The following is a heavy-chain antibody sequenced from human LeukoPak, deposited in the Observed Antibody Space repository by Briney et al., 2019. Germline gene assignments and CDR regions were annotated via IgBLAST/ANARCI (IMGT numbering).Heavy chain of an antibody. CDR2: INHSGST. CDR3: ARLPRGDILTGPTGWFDP. D-gene: IGHD3-9*01. CDR1: GGSFSGYY. V-gene: IGHV4-34*01. Sequence: SGTLSLTCAVYGGSFSGYYWSWIRQPPGKGLEWIGEINHSGSTNYNPSLKSRVTISVDTSKNQFSLKLSSVTAADTAVYYCARLPRGDILTGPTGWFDPWGQGTLVTVSS. J-gene: IGHJ5*02.